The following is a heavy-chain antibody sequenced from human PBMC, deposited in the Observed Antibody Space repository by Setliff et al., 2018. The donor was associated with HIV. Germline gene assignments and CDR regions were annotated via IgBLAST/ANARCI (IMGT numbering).Heavy chain of an antibody. D-gene: IGHD6-6*01. CDR1: GYTFTSYY. J-gene: IGHJ1*01. CDR3: ARDPAPSSSASYFQH. CDR2: INPTGDIT. Sequence: ASVKVSCKASGYTFTSYYMHWVRQAPGQGLEWMGIINPTGDITFYPQKFQARVTMTRDTSTSTVYMELSSLRSEDTAVYYCARDPAPSSSASYFQHWGQGTPVTVSS. V-gene: IGHV1-46*01.